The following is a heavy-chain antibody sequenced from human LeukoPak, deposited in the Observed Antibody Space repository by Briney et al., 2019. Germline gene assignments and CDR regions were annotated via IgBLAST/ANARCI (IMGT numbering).Heavy chain of an antibody. CDR2: ISYDGSNK. Sequence: GGSLRLSCEASGFTFSSYAMHWVRQAPGKGLEWVAVISYDGSNKYYADSVKGRFTMSRDNSKNTLYVQMNSLRAEDTAVYYCARDRVGDYDFDIWGQGTMVTVSS. D-gene: IGHD4-17*01. J-gene: IGHJ3*02. CDR3: ARDRVGDYDFDI. CDR1: GFTFSSYA. V-gene: IGHV3-30*04.